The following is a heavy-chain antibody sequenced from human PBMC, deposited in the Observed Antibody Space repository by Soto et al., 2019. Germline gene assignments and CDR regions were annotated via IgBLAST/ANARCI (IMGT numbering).Heavy chain of an antibody. CDR3: ARDFGSGWNLDY. D-gene: IGHD6-19*01. J-gene: IGHJ4*02. Sequence: QVQLVESGGGVVQPGRSLRLSCAASGFTFSSYALHWVRQAPGKGLEWVALISYDGSNKYYADSVKGRFTISRDNSKNTLYLQMNSLRAEDTAVYYCARDFGSGWNLDYWGQGTLVTVSS. CDR1: GFTFSSYA. V-gene: IGHV3-30-3*01. CDR2: ISYDGSNK.